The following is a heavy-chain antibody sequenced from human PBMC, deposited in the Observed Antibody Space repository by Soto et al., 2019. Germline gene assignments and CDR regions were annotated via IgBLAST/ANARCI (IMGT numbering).Heavy chain of an antibody. CDR2: INAGNGNT. CDR1: GYTFTSYA. D-gene: IGHD4-17*01. J-gene: IGHJ4*02. V-gene: IGHV1-3*01. CDR3: ARDRTGLRSSPYFDY. Sequence: ASVKVSCKASGYTFTSYAMHWVRQAPGQRLEWMGWINAGNGNTKYSQKFQGRDTITRDTSASTAYMELSSLRSEDTAVYYCARDRTGLRSSPYFDYWGQGTLVTVSS.